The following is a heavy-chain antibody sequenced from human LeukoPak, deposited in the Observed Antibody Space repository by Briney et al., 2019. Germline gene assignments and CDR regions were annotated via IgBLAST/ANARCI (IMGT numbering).Heavy chain of an antibody. CDR2: ITDSGGDT. CDR3: AKGSRASRPYYFDY. CDR1: GFTYSTYA. D-gene: IGHD6-6*01. V-gene: IGHV3-23*01. J-gene: IGHJ4*02. Sequence: PGGSLRLSXAASGFTYSTYAMSWVRQAPGKGLEWISAITDSGGDTYYADSVKGRFTISRDNSKNALYLQMNSLRAEDTAVYYCAKGSRASRPYYFDYWGQGTLVTVSS.